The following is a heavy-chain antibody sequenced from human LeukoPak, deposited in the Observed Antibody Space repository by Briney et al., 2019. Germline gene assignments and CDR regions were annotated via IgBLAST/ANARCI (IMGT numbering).Heavy chain of an antibody. D-gene: IGHD3-16*01. V-gene: IGHV3-74*01. Sequence: PGGSLRLSCAASGFTFSSDWMHWVPQAPGKGLVCVSYINGDGSTATQADSVRGRFAISIDKAKKTLYLQMNSLRDEDTAVYYCVRGLDSWGLGTLVTVSS. CDR2: INGDGSTA. J-gene: IGHJ5*01. CDR1: GFTFSSDW. CDR3: VRGLDS.